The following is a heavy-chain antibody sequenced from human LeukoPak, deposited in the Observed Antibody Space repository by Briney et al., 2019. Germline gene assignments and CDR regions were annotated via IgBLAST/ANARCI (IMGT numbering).Heavy chain of an antibody. J-gene: IGHJ4*02. CDR3: ASVGVSGWYYFDY. D-gene: IGHD6-19*01. CDR2: ISYDGSNK. Sequence: QPGGSLRLSCAASGFTFSSYAMHWVRQAPGKGLEWVAVISYDGSNKYYADSVKGRFTISRDNSKNTLYLQMNSLRAEYTAVYYCASVGVSGWYYFDYWGQGTLVTVSS. CDR1: GFTFSSYA. V-gene: IGHV3-30-3*01.